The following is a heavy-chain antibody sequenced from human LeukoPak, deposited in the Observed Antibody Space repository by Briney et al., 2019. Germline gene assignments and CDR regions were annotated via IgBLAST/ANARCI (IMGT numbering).Heavy chain of an antibody. D-gene: IGHD3-10*01. Sequence: SETLSLTRTVSGGSISSYYWSWIRQPPGKGLEWIGYIYYSGSTNYNPSLKSRVTISVDTSKNQFSLKLSSVTAADTAVYYCARERYGSGSDWGQGTLVTVSS. CDR3: ARERYGSGSD. J-gene: IGHJ4*02. CDR1: GGSISSYY. CDR2: IYYSGST. V-gene: IGHV4-59*01.